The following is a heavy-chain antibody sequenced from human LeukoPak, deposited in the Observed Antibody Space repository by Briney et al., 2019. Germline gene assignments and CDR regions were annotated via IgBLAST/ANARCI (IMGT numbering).Heavy chain of an antibody. CDR3: ARDGGVGATTKYYYGMDV. CDR1: GYTFTSYG. CDR2: NGNT. J-gene: IGHJ6*02. D-gene: IGHD1-26*01. Sequence: GASVKVSCKASGYTFTSYGISWVRQAPGQGLEWMGCNGNTNYAQKLQGRVTMTTDTSTSTAYMELRSLRSDDTAVYYCARDGGVGATTKYYYGMDVWGQGTTVTVSS. V-gene: IGHV1-18*01.